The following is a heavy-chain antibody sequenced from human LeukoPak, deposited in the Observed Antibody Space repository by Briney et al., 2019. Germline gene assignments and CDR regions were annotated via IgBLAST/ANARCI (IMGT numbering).Heavy chain of an antibody. J-gene: IGHJ4*02. V-gene: IGHV1-18*01. CDR3: ARDLERYYDLEGRSGY. CDR1: GYTFTSYG. Sequence: ASVKVSCKASGYTFTSYGISWVRQAPGQGLEWMGWISAYNGNTNYAQKLQGRVTMTTDTSTSTAYMELGSLRSDDTAVYYCARDLERYYDLEGRSGYWGQGTLVTVSS. CDR2: ISAYNGNT. D-gene: IGHD3-3*01.